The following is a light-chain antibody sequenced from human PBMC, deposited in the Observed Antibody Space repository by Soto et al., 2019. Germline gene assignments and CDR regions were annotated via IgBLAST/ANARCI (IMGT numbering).Light chain of an antibody. CDR3: QQSYSTFTWT. V-gene: IGKV1-39*01. CDR2: AAS. J-gene: IGKJ1*01. Sequence: DIQMTQSPSSLSSSVRENLTITCRASQSISTYLNWYQHKPGKAPKLLIYAASSLQSGVPSRFSGSGSGTDFTLTISSLQPEDFATYYCQQSYSTFTWTFGQGTKVDIK. CDR1: QSISTY.